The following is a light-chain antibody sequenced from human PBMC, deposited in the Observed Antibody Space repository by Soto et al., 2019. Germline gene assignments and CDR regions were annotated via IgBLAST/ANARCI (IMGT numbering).Light chain of an antibody. Sequence: DIQRTQSPSSVSASVGDRVTITCRSSEDIRTWLEWYQQTQGKAPKLXIYKASSLDSGVPSMFSGSGAGTECSLTINSLQPDDVATDYCQQYNSYSRPFGQGTKVDIK. CDR1: EDIRTW. CDR2: KAS. CDR3: QQYNSYSRP. V-gene: IGKV1-5*03. J-gene: IGKJ1*01.